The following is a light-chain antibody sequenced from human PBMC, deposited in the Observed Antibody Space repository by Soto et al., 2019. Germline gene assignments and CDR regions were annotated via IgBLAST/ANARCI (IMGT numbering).Light chain of an antibody. V-gene: IGKV3-11*01. J-gene: IGKJ4*01. CDR3: QQRSNWPLLT. Sequence: EIGLTQSPATLSLSPGERATRSFRASQSVSSYLAWYQQKPGQAPRLLIYDASNRATGIPARFSGSGSGTDFALTISSLEPEDFAVYYCQQRSNWPLLTFGGGTKVEIK. CDR1: QSVSSY. CDR2: DAS.